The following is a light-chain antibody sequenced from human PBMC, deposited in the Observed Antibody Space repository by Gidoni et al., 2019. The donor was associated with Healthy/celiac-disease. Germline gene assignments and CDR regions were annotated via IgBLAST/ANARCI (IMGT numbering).Light chain of an antibody. J-gene: IGKJ4*01. Sequence: DIQMTQSPSPLSASVGDRVTITCKASQDISNYLNWYQQKPGKAPKLLIYDASNLGTGVPSRFSGSGSGTDVTFTISSLQPEDIATYYCQQYDNLPLTFGGXTKVEIK. V-gene: IGKV1-33*01. CDR3: QQYDNLPLT. CDR1: QDISNY. CDR2: DAS.